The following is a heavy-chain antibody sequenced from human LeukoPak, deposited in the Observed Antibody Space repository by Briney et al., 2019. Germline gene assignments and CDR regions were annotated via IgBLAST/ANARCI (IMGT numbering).Heavy chain of an antibody. CDR2: MNPNSGNT. Sequence: ASVKVSCKASVYIFTSHDINWVRQATGQGLEWMGWMNPNSGNTVYAQKFQGRVTITRNTSISTAYMELSSLTSEDTAVYYCARVGATALFYFDSWGHGTLVTVSS. V-gene: IGHV1-8*03. CDR3: ARVGATALFYFDS. J-gene: IGHJ4*01. D-gene: IGHD1-26*01. CDR1: VYIFTSHD.